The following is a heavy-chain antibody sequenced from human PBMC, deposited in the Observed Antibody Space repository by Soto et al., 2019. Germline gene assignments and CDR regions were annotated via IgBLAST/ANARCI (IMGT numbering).Heavy chain of an antibody. Sequence: SETLSLTCTVSGGSISSYYWSWIRQPPGKGLEWIGYIYYSGSTNYNPSLKSRVTISVDTSKNQFSLKLSSVTAADTAVYYCARASHYYDSSGYYYFDYWGQGTLVTVSS. CDR3: ARASHYYDSSGYYYFDY. V-gene: IGHV4-59*01. CDR1: GGSISSYY. CDR2: IYYSGST. D-gene: IGHD3-22*01. J-gene: IGHJ4*02.